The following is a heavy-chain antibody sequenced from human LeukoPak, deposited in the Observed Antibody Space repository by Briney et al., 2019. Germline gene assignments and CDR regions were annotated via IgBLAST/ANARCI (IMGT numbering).Heavy chain of an antibody. CDR2: ISAYNGNT. V-gene: IGHV1-18*01. Sequence: ASVKVSCKASGYTFTSYGISWVRQAPGQGLEWMGWISAYNGNTNYAQKLQGRVTMTTDTSTSTAYMELRSLRSDDTAVYYCARGPRIAVAGTGLDYWGQGTLVTVSS. J-gene: IGHJ4*02. CDR3: ARGPRIAVAGTGLDY. CDR1: GYTFTSYG. D-gene: IGHD6-19*01.